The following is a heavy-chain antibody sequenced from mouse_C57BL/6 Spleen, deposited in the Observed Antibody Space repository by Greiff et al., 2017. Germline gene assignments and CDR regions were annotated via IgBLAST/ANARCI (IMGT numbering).Heavy chain of an antibody. CDR1: GFTFSSYA. D-gene: IGHD1-1*01. J-gene: IGHJ3*01. CDR3: TRDNYGSPFAY. CDR2: ISSGGDYI. Sequence: EVQWVESGEGLVKPGGSLKLSCAASGFTFSSYAMSWVRQTPEKRLEWVAYISSGGDYIYYADTVKGRFTISRDNARNTLYLQMSSLKSEDTAMYYCTRDNYGSPFAYWGQGTLVTVSA. V-gene: IGHV5-9-1*02.